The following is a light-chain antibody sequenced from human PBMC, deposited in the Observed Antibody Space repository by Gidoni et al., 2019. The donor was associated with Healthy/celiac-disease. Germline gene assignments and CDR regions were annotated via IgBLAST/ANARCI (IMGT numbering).Light chain of an antibody. V-gene: IGKV1-5*03. CDR3: QQYNSYPCS. CDR1: QSISSR. J-gene: IGKJ2*04. Sequence: DIHMTQSPSTLSASVGDRVTITCRASQSISSRFAWYQQKPGKAPKLLIYKASSLESGVPSRFSGSGSGTEFTLTISSLQPDDFATYYCQQYNSYPCSFGQGTKLEIK. CDR2: KAS.